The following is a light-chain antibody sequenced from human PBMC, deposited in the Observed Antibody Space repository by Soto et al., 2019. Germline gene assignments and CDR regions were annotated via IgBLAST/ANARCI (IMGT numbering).Light chain of an antibody. CDR1: QSLLYSDGKTY. Sequence: DIVMTQTPLSLSVTPGQPASISCKSSQSLLYSDGKTYLLWYLQKPGQPPQALIYEVSNRFSGVPERFSGSGSGTEFTLTISSLQPDDFATYYCQQYNSYSPFTFGPGTKVDIK. J-gene: IGKJ3*01. V-gene: IGKV2D-29*01. CDR3: QQYNSYSPFT. CDR2: EVS.